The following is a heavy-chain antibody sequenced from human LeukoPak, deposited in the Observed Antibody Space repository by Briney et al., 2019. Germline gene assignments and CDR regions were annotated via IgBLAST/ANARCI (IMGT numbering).Heavy chain of an antibody. J-gene: IGHJ4*02. CDR2: IKGDGSHT. CDR3: ARYRYSSSWYYFDY. D-gene: IGHD6-13*01. Sequence: PGGSLRLSCAASGFTSSSFYMEWVRQAPGRGLEWVSRIKGDGSHTTYADSVKGRFTISRDNPKNTLYLQMNYLRVEDTAVYYCARYRYSSSWYYFDYWGQGTLVTVSS. V-gene: IGHV3-74*01. CDR1: GFTSSSFY.